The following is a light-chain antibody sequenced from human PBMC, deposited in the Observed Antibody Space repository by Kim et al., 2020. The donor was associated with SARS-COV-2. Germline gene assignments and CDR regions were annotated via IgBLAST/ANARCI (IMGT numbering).Light chain of an antibody. CDR1: SSDIGRYDY. CDR3: NSFTSSGTFV. Sequence: QSALTQPASVSGSPGQSITISCTGTSSDIGRYDYVSWHQQHPGNAPKLIIYNVSERPSRVSDHFSGSKSGNTASLTISGLQADDEADYYCNSFTSSGTFVFGTGTKVTVL. J-gene: IGLJ1*01. CDR2: NVS. V-gene: IGLV2-14*03.